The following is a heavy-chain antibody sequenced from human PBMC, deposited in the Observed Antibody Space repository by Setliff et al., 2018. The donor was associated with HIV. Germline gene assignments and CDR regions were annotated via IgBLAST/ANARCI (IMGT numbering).Heavy chain of an antibody. CDR1: GGSITSSLYY. CDR2: YYYSGFT. D-gene: IGHD4-17*01. Sequence: SETLSLTCAVSGGSITSSLYYWTWIRRHPGKGLEWIGYYYYSGFTYYNPSLKSRLTISIDTSKNQFSLKLSSVTAADTAVYYCATPVTSRGYYYMDVWGKGTTVTVSS. V-gene: IGHV4-31*11. CDR3: ATPVTSRGYYYMDV. J-gene: IGHJ6*03.